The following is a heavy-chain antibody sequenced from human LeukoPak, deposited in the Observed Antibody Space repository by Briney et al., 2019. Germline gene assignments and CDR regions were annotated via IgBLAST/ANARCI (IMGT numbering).Heavy chain of an antibody. CDR1: GGSISSSSYY. J-gene: IGHJ3*02. CDR3: ARRSLVVDAFDI. V-gene: IGHV4-39*01. Sequence: SETLSLTCTVSGGSISSSSYYWGWIRQPPGKGLEWIGSIYYSGSTYYNPSLKSRVTISVDTSKNQFSLKLSSVTAADTAVYYCARRSLVVDAFDIWGQGTMVTVSS. CDR2: IYYSGST.